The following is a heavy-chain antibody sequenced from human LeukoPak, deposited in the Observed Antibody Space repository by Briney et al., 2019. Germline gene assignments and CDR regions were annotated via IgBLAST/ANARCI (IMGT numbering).Heavy chain of an antibody. J-gene: IGHJ6*03. Sequence: SETLSLTCTVSGGSIRGHYWSWLRQPPGKGLEWIGYIHYSGTTNYNPSLESRVTISIDTSKNQFSLKLSSVTAADTAVYYCARDRRNDYDTLTGYYYYYMDFWGKGTTVTVSS. CDR2: IHYSGTT. CDR3: ARDRRNDYDTLTGYYYYYMDF. CDR1: GGSIRGHY. V-gene: IGHV4-59*11. D-gene: IGHD3-9*01.